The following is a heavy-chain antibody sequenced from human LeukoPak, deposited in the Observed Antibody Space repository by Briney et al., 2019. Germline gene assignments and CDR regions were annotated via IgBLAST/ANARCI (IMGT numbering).Heavy chain of an antibody. V-gene: IGHV4-39*01. CDR1: GGSISSSSYY. CDR2: IYYSGST. D-gene: IGHD6-19*01. J-gene: IGHJ4*02. CDR3: ARVPGIAMAGTLGYFDY. Sequence: SETLSLTCTVSGGSISSSSYYWGWIRQPPGKGLEWIGSIYYSGSTYYNPSLKSRVTISVDTSKNQFSLKLSSVTAADTAVYYCARVPGIAMAGTLGYFDYWGQGTLVTVSS.